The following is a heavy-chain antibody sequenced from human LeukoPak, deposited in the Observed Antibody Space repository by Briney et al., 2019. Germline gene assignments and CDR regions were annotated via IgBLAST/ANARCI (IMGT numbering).Heavy chain of an antibody. CDR2: IYYSGST. Sequence: SETLSLTCTVSGGSISSYYWAWIRQPPGKGLEWIASIYYSGSTYYNPSLKSRVTISIDTAKNQFSLRLNSVAAADTAVYYCARHFLSPDYYYPWGQGTQVTVSS. V-gene: IGHV4-39*01. D-gene: IGHD2-21*02. CDR1: GGSISSYY. CDR3: ARHFLSPDYYYP. J-gene: IGHJ5*02.